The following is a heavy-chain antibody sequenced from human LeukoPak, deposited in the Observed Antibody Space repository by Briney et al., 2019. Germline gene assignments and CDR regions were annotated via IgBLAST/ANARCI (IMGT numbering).Heavy chain of an antibody. CDR1: GGSISSGGYY. CDR2: IYYSGST. V-gene: IGHV4-31*03. Sequence: SETLSLTCTVSGGSISSGGYYWSWLRQHPGTGLEWIGYIYYSGSTYYNPSLKSRVTISVDTSKNQLSLKLSSVTAADTAVYYCARADIVVVPAAVNWFDPWGQGTLVTVSS. D-gene: IGHD2-2*01. CDR3: ARADIVVVPAAVNWFDP. J-gene: IGHJ5*02.